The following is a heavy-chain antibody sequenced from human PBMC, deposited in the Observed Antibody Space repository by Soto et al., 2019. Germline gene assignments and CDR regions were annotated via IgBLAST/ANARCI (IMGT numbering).Heavy chain of an antibody. CDR2: IYFNGST. D-gene: IGHD3-16*01. J-gene: IGHJ4*02. CDR1: AASFSKYY. Sequence: SETLSLTCTVSAASFSKYYWTWIRQPPGKGLEWIGYIYFNGSTKYNPSLEGRLTISIDTSKKEFSLKLTSVTAADAAVYYRASVTFGGIVLAHWGQGTLVTVSS. V-gene: IGHV4-59*01. CDR3: ASVTFGGIVLAH.